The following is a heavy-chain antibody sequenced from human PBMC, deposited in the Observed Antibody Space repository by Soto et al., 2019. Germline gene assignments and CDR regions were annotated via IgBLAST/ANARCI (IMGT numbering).Heavy chain of an antibody. CDR1: GGTFSSYA. D-gene: IGHD3-22*01. Sequence: QVQLVQSGAEVKKPGSSVKVSCKASGGTFSSYAISWVRQAPGQGLEWMGGIIPIFGTANYAQKFQGRVTITADESTSTADMELSSLRSEDTAVYYCARDPERDYYDSSGYSPNWFDPWGQGTLVTVSS. J-gene: IGHJ5*02. V-gene: IGHV1-69*01. CDR2: IIPIFGTA. CDR3: ARDPERDYYDSSGYSPNWFDP.